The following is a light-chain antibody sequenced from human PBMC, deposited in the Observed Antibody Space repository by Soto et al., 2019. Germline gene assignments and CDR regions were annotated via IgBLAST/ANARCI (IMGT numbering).Light chain of an antibody. CDR3: SSYTSSSTLGV. V-gene: IGLV2-14*03. CDR1: SSEVGGYYF. J-gene: IGLJ3*02. Sequence: QSALTQPASVSGSPGQSITISCTGTSSEVGGYYFVSWYQHHPGKAPKLIIYDVSSRPSGVSNRFSGSKSGNTASLTISGLQAEDEADYYCSSYTSSSTLGVFGGGTKLTVL. CDR2: DVS.